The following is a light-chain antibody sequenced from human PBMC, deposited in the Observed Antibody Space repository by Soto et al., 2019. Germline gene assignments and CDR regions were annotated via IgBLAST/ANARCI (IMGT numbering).Light chain of an antibody. CDR2: AAS. Sequence: DIQMAPSPSSLSASVGDRVTITFPASQSISSYLNWYQQKPGKAPKLLIYAASSLQSGVPSRFSGSGSGTDFTLTISSLQPEDFATYYCQQSYSTFITFGQGTRLEIK. J-gene: IGKJ5*01. CDR1: QSISSY. V-gene: IGKV1-39*01. CDR3: QQSYSTFIT.